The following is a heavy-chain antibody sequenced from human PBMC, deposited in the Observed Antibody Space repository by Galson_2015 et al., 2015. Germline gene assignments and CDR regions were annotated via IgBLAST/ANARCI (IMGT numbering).Heavy chain of an antibody. CDR1: GFTVTSSY. J-gene: IGHJ6*03. Sequence: SLRLSCAASGFTVTSSYMSWVRQAPGKGLEWVSVVYGGGSTYYAESVKGRVIISRDSSKNTLYLQMNSLRVEDTAVYYCTRDRSGRILEYYMDVWGKGTTVTVSS. D-gene: IGHD3-3*01. CDR3: TRDRSGRILEYYMDV. V-gene: IGHV3-53*01. CDR2: VYGGGST.